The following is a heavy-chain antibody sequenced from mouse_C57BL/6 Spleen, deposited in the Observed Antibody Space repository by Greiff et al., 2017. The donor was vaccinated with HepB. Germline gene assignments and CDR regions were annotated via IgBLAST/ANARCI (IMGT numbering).Heavy chain of an antibody. V-gene: IGHV1-42*01. J-gene: IGHJ4*01. D-gene: IGHD2-1*01. Sequence: VQLKQSGPELVKPGASVKISCKASGYSFTGYYMNWVKQSPEKSLEWIGEINPSTCGTTYNQKIKAKATLTVDKSSSTAYLQIKSLTSEDSAVYYCAGDGNVLYYAMDYWGQGTSVTVSS. CDR1: GYSFTGYY. CDR2: INPSTCGT. CDR3: AGDGNVLYYAMDY.